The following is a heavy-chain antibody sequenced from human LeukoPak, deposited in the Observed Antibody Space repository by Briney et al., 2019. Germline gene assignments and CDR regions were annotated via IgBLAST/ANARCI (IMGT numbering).Heavy chain of an antibody. D-gene: IGHD3-3*01. V-gene: IGHV4-59*01. CDR3: ARGRASTSGYSPYYFDY. J-gene: IGHJ4*02. CDR2: IYYSGNT. Sequence: SETLSLTCAVYGGSFSGYYWSWIRQPPGKGLEWIGYIYYSGNTNYNPSLKSRVTISVDTSKNQFSLKLNSMTAADTALYYCARGRASTSGYSPYYFDYWGQGTLVTVSS. CDR1: GGSFSGYY.